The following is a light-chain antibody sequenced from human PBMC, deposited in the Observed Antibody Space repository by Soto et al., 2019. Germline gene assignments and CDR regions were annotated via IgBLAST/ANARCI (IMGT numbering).Light chain of an antibody. CDR1: QSVGSD. Sequence: EIVMTQSPATLSVSPGERATLSCRASQSVGSDLAWYQQKPGQAPRLVIYDASSRATGISDRFSGSGSGTDFTLTISRLEPEDFAVYYCQQYGSSPSFGGGTKVDIK. CDR2: DAS. CDR3: QQYGSSPS. V-gene: IGKV3-20*01. J-gene: IGKJ4*01.